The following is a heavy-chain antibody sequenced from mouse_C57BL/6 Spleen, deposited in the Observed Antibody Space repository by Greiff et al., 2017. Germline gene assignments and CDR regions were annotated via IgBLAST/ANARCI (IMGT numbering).Heavy chain of an antibody. CDR2: IYPGSGST. CDR3: ARRRGGYFDY. J-gene: IGHJ2*01. V-gene: IGHV1-55*01. Sequence: QVQLQQSGPELVKPGASVKISCKASGYTFTSYWITWVKQRPGQGLEWIGDIYPGSGSTNYNEKFKSKATLTVDTSSSTAYMQLSSLTSEDSAVYYCARRRGGYFDYWGQGTTLTVSS. CDR1: GYTFTSYW.